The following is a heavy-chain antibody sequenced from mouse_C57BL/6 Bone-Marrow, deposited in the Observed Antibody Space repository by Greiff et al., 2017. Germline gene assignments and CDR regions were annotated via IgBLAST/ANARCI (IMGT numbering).Heavy chain of an antibody. J-gene: IGHJ2*01. V-gene: IGHV2-2*02. CDR1: AFSLTSYG. D-gene: IGHD6-1*01. Sequence: QVQLQQSGPGLVQPSQSLSITCTVSAFSLTSYGVHWVRQSPGKGLEWLGVIWSGGSTDYNAAVISRLSISKDNSKSQVFFKMNSQQANDTAIYYCARNFGRTLDYWGQGTTLTVSS. CDR3: ARNFGRTLDY. CDR2: IWSGGST.